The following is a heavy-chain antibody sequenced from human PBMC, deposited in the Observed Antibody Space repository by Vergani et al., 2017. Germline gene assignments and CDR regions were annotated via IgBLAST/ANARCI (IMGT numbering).Heavy chain of an antibody. Sequence: QVQLVQSGAEVKKPGASVKVSCKASGYPFTGYYMHWVRQAPGQGLEWMGWINPNSGGTNYAQKFQGWVTMTRDTSISTAYMELSRLRSDDTAVYYCARGAAAGRVGSDYYYYYMDVWGKGTTVTVSS. D-gene: IGHD6-13*01. J-gene: IGHJ6*03. CDR3: ARGAAAGRVGSDYYYYYMDV. V-gene: IGHV1-2*04. CDR2: INPNSGGT. CDR1: GYPFTGYY.